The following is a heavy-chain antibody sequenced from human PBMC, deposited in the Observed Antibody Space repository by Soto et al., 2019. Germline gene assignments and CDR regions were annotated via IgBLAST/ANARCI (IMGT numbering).Heavy chain of an antibody. D-gene: IGHD4-17*01. Sequence: QVRLEESGPGLVKPSETLSLICSVSGGSVNNANYFWNWIRHHPENGLEWIGYIYYSGSTRYNPSFKTRATLSIDTSKNHFSQRLNSVTVADTAVYFCARDADYGGSRGGMDVWGRGTTVTVSS. J-gene: IGHJ6*02. CDR3: ARDADYGGSRGGMDV. CDR2: IYYSGST. V-gene: IGHV4-31*03. CDR1: GGSVNNANYF.